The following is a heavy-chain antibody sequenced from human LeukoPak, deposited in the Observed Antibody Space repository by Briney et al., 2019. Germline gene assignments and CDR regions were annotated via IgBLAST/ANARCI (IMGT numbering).Heavy chain of an antibody. V-gene: IGHV1-18*01. CDR3: ARGVIPSIIAAAGIPIQGAYYMDV. CDR2: ISAYNGNT. J-gene: IGHJ6*03. CDR1: GYTFTSYG. Sequence: GASVKVSCKASGYTFTSYGISWVRQAPGQGLEWMGWISAYNGNTNYAQKLQGRVTMTTDTSTSTAYMELSSLRSEDTAVYYCARGVIPSIIAAAGIPIQGAYYMDVWGKGTTVTVSS. D-gene: IGHD6-13*01.